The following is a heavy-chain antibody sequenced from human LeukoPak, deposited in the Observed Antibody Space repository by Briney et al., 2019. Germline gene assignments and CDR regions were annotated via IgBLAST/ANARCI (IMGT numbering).Heavy chain of an antibody. CDR3: ARHSRPATYYYDSSGYYLRGGFDY. J-gene: IGHJ4*02. CDR1: GGSISSYY. D-gene: IGHD3-22*01. Sequence: SETLSLTCTVSGGSISSYYWSWIRQPPGKGLEWIGYIYYSGSTNYNPSLKSRVTISVDTSKNQFSLKLSSVTAADTAVYYCARHSRPATYYYDSSGYYLRGGFDYWGQGTLVTVSS. CDR2: IYYSGST. V-gene: IGHV4-59*08.